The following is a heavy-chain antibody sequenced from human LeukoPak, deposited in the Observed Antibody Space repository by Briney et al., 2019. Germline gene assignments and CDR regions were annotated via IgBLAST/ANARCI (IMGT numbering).Heavy chain of an antibody. CDR3: TMTTVTSGAFDI. CDR2: IYYSGST. J-gene: IGHJ3*02. V-gene: IGHV4-30-4*03. CDR1: GGSISSGDYY. Sequence: SEALSLTCTVSGGSISSGDYYWSWIRQPPGKGLEWIGYIYYSGSTYYNPSLKSRVTISVDTSKNQFSLKLSSVTAADTAVYYCTMTTVTSGAFDIWGQGTMVTVSS. D-gene: IGHD4-17*01.